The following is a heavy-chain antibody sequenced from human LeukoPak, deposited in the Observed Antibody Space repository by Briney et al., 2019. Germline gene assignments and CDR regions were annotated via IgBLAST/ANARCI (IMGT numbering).Heavy chain of an antibody. D-gene: IGHD4-17*01. J-gene: IGHJ6*03. CDR1: GGSFSGYY. Sequence: SETLSLTCAVYGGSFSGYYWSWIRQPPGKGLEWIGEINHSGSTNYNPSLKSRVTMSVDTSKNQFSLNLSSVTAAHTAVYYCAREPTVTLWDYYMDVWGKGTTVTISS. CDR2: INHSGST. V-gene: IGHV4-34*01. CDR3: AREPTVTLWDYYMDV.